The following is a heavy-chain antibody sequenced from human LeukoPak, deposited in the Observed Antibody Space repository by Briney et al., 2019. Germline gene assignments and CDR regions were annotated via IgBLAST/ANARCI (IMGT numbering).Heavy chain of an antibody. Sequence: SETLSLTCTVSGGSISSYYWSWIRQPAGKGLEWIGRFYASGSNYNPSLKSRVTMSIDTSKNQFFLKLSSETAADTAVYYCAKYYDFWSGYYDVWGQGTMVTVSS. V-gene: IGHV4-4*07. CDR2: FYASGS. J-gene: IGHJ3*01. CDR1: GGSISSYY. D-gene: IGHD3-3*01. CDR3: AKYYDFWSGYYDV.